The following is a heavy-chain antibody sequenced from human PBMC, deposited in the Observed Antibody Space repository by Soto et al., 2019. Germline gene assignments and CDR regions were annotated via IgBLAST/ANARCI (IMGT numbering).Heavy chain of an antibody. D-gene: IGHD2-15*01. V-gene: IGHV1-2*02. CDR3: AVVAATNYYYGMDV. CDR2: MNPRSGGT. Sequence: ASVKVSCKASGYTFTNYYMHWVRQAPGQGLEWMGWMNPRSGGTKYAQAFQDRVTMTRDASISTAYMELRSLRSDDTAVYYCAVVAATNYYYGMDVWGQGTTVTVSS. J-gene: IGHJ6*02. CDR1: GYTFTNYY.